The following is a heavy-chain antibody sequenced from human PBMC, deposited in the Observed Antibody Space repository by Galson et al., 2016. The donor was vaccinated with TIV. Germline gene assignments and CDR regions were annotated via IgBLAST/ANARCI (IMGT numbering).Heavy chain of an antibody. CDR3: ARDRYYDARGYYYYYYGMDV. J-gene: IGHJ6*02. CDR1: GFLVDDNY. CDR2: IYGDGRT. Sequence: LRLSCAASGFLVDDNYMTWIRQAPGKGLEWVSVIYGDGRTYYTDSVRGRFTISRHSSKNTLYLQMNSLSAEDTAVYYCARDRYYDARGYYYYYYGMDVWGQGTTVTVSS. D-gene: IGHD3-22*01. V-gene: IGHV3-53*01.